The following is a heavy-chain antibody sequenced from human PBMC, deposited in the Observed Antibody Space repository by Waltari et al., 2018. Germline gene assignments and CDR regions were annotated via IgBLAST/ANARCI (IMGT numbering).Heavy chain of an antibody. Sequence: QVQLQESGPGLVRPTETLSLTCTVSSGSITGGPYFWSWLRQPPGKALEWIGYITYIGYTSSNPSVESRVLISRDASKNHISLKLTSVTAADTAVYYCARDPGYGAGYYYYGMDVWGRGTTVTVSS. D-gene: IGHD3-3*01. J-gene: IGHJ6*02. CDR1: SGSITGGPYF. V-gene: IGHV4-30-4*01. CDR3: ARDPGYGAGYYYYGMDV. CDR2: ITYIGYT.